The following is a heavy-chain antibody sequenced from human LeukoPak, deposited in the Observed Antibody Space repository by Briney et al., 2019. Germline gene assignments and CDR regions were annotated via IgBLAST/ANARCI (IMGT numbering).Heavy chain of an antibody. D-gene: IGHD5-18*01. V-gene: IGHV3-7*01. CDR2: INEDGSDK. CDR1: GFMFSDYW. J-gene: IGHJ4*02. CDR3: ARDAAYGYDRFDY. Sequence: PGGSLRLSCAASGFMFSDYWMAWVRQAPGKGLEWLANINEDGSDKNYVASEKGRFTISRDNAKKSLYLQMNSLRGEDTAVYYCARDAAYGYDRFDYWGQGTQVTASS.